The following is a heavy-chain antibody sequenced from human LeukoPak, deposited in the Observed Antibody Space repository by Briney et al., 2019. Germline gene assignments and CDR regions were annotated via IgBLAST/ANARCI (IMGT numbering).Heavy chain of an antibody. Sequence: ASVKVSCKASGYTFTGYYMHLLRQATGQGLEWMGWMNPNSGNTGYAQKFQGRVTMTRNTSISTAYMELGSLRSEDTAVYYCARASGFGWGIAFDIWGQGTMVTVSS. D-gene: IGHD6-13*01. V-gene: IGHV1-8*02. CDR1: GYTFTGYY. CDR2: MNPNSGNT. J-gene: IGHJ3*02. CDR3: ARASGFGWGIAFDI.